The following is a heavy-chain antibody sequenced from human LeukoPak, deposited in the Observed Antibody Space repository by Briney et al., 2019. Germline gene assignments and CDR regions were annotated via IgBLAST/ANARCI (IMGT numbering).Heavy chain of an antibody. V-gene: IGHV1-2*02. CDR2: MNPDSGDT. CDR1: GYTFSGYY. Sequence: ASVKVSCKASGYTFSGYYMHWVRQAPGQGLEWMGWMNPDSGDTNYAQKFQGRVTMTRDTSISTAYMELSRLRSDDTAVYYCAREGHTAIDYWGQGTLDTVSS. D-gene: IGHD5-18*01. CDR3: AREGHTAIDY. J-gene: IGHJ4*02.